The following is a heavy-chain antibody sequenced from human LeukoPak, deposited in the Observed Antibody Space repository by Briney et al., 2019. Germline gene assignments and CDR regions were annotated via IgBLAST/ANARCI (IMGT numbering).Heavy chain of an antibody. Sequence: ASVKVSCKASGYTFTGYYMHWVRQAPGQGLEWMGWINPNSGGTNYAQKFQGRVTMTRDTSISTAYMELSRLRSDDTAVYYCARDLRRGSSSWYVSGGDYWGQGTLVTVSS. CDR1: GYTFTGYY. J-gene: IGHJ4*02. V-gene: IGHV1-2*02. D-gene: IGHD6-13*01. CDR3: ARDLRRGSSSWYVSGGDY. CDR2: INPNSGGT.